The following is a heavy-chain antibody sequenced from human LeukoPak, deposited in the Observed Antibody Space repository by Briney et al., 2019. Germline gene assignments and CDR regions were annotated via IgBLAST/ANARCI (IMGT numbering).Heavy chain of an antibody. CDR2: ISSSSSYI. D-gene: IGHD5-18*01. CDR1: GFTFSSYS. V-gene: IGHV3-21*01. J-gene: IGHJ3*02. Sequence: GGSLRLSCAASGFTFSSYSMNWVRQAPGKGLEWVSSISSSSSYIYYADSVKGRFTISRDNAKNSLYLQMNSLRAEDTAVYYCARSSFGYSYFGDAFDIWGQGTMVTVSS. CDR3: ARSSFGYSYFGDAFDI.